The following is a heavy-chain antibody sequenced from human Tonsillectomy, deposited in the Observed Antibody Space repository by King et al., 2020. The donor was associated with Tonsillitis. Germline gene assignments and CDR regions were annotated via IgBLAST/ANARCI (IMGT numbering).Heavy chain of an antibody. J-gene: IGHJ6*03. Sequence: VQLVESGGGVVQPGGSLRLSCAASGFTFDDDAMHWVRHAPGKGLEWVSLISGEGGSTYYADSLKGPFTISRDNSKNSLYLQMNSLRTEDTALYYCAKDRRSSSPYYYYYYMDVWGKGTTVTVSS. V-gene: IGHV3-43*02. CDR3: AKDRRSSSPYYYYYYMDV. CDR1: GFTFDDDA. D-gene: IGHD6-6*01. CDR2: ISGEGGST.